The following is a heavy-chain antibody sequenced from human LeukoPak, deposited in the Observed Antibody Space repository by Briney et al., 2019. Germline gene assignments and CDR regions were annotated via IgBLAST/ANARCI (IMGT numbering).Heavy chain of an antibody. D-gene: IGHD2-2*01. V-gene: IGHV3-20*04. CDR2: INWNGGST. CDR1: GFTFDDYG. Sequence: GGSLRLSCAASGFTFDDYGMSWVRQAPGKGLEWVSGINWNGGSTGYADSVKGRFTISRDNAKNSLYLQMNSLRAEDTALYYCAREGQLLCDYYYYYYMDVWGKGTTVTVSS. J-gene: IGHJ6*03. CDR3: AREGQLLCDYYYYYYMDV.